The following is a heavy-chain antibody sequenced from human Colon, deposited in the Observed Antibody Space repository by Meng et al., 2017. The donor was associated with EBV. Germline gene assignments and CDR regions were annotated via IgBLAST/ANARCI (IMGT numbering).Heavy chain of an antibody. CDR2: IHSSGST. CDR1: GGSISSGGYY. D-gene: IGHD3-10*01. J-gene: IGHJ5*02. V-gene: IGHV4-31*03. CDR3: ARASYGSGSPLGESWFDP. Sequence: QVQRQAPGPGLVKPSQTLSLTCTVSGGSISSGGYYWSWIRQHPGKGLEWIGYIHSSGSTYYNPSLRSRLTISVDTSKNQFSLKLSSVTAADTAVYYCARASYGSGSPLGESWFDPWGQGTLVTVSS.